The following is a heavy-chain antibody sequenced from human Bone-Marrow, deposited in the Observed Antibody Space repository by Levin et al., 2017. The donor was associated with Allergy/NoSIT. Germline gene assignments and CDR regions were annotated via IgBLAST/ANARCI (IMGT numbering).Heavy chain of an antibody. CDR2: ILWNDDK. CDR1: GFSLTTSGVG. J-gene: IGHJ4*02. V-gene: IGHV2-5*01. D-gene: IGHD3-16*01. Sequence: KTSGPTLVKPTQTLTLTCTFSGFSLTTSGVGVGWIRQPPGKALEWLALILWNDDKRYSPSLKSRLTITKDTSKAQVVLTLTNTSPVDTATYYCAHRRHYDYSGYFDYWGQGTLATVSS. CDR3: AHRRHYDYSGYFDY.